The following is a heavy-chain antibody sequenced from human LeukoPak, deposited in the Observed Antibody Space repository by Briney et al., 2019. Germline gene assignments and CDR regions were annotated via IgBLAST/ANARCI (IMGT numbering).Heavy chain of an antibody. CDR2: IKSKTDGGTT. Sequence: GGSLRLSCAASGFTFSNAWMSWARQAPGKGLEGVGRIKSKTDGGTTDYAAPVRGRFTISRDDSKNTLYLQMNSLKTEDTAVYYCSTGRQQLVFDYWGQGTLVTVSS. CDR3: STGRQQLVFDY. J-gene: IGHJ4*02. V-gene: IGHV3-15*01. D-gene: IGHD6-13*01. CDR1: GFTFSNAW.